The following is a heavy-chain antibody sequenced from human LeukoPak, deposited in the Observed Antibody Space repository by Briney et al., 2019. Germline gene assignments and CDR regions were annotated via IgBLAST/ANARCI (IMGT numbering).Heavy chain of an antibody. CDR2: IYYSGST. D-gene: IGHD4/OR15-4a*01. J-gene: IGHJ4*02. CDR3: ATEIVTMNSFDY. Sequence: SSETLSLTCTVSGGSISSNTHYWGWIRQPPGKGLDYIGSIYYSGSTYYNPSLKSRVTISVDTSKNQFSLKLSSVTAADTAVYYCATEIVTMNSFDYWGQGTLVTVSS. V-gene: IGHV4-39*07. CDR1: GGSISSNTHY.